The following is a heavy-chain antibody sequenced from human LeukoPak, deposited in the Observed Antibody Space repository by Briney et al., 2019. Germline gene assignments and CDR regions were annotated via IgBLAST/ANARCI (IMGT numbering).Heavy chain of an antibody. CDR2: IYYSGST. J-gene: IGHJ4*02. CDR3: AKHLVYCSSTSCPFDY. CDR1: GGSISSYY. V-gene: IGHV4-30-4*01. Sequence: SSETLSLTCTVSGGSISSYYWSWIRQPPGKGLEWIGYIYYSGSTYYNPSLKSRVTISVDTSKNQFSLKLSSVTAADTAVYYCAKHLVYCSSTSCPFDYWGQGTLVTVSS. D-gene: IGHD2-2*01.